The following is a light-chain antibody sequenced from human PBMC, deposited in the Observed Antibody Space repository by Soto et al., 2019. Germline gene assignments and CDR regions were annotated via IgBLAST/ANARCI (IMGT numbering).Light chain of an antibody. V-gene: IGLV2-14*01. J-gene: IGLJ1*01. Sequence: QSALTKVASGSGSRGESITISCTRTSSDFGGYNYVSWYQQHPGKAHKLVIYDVSNRPSGVSHRFSGSKSGNTASLTISGLQAEDEADYYCSSYTSSSISYVFGTGTKVTVL. CDR1: SSDFGGYNY. CDR3: SSYTSSSISYV. CDR2: DVS.